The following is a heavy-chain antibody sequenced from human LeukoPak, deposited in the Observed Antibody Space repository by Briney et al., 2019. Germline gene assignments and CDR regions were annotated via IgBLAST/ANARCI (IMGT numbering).Heavy chain of an antibody. CDR2: IIPILGIA. J-gene: IGHJ6*02. V-gene: IGHV1-69*04. Sequence: SVKVSCKASGGTFSSYAISWVRQAPGQGLEWMGRIIPILGIANYAQKFQGRVTITADRSTSTAYMELSSLRSEDTAVYYCARHEPTSGDISIFAFYYYYGMDVWGQGTTVTVSS. CDR3: ARHEPTSGDISIFAFYYYYGMDV. CDR1: GGTFSSYA. D-gene: IGHD3-3*01.